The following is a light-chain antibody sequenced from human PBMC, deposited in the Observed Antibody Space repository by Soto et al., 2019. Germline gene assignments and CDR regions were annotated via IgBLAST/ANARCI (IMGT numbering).Light chain of an antibody. J-gene: IGKJ1*01. CDR3: QHYGSPWT. Sequence: EFVLTQSPGTLSLSPGERATLSCRASQSVSGSYLAWYQQKPGQSPRLLIYGASSRATGIPDRFSGSGSGTDFTLTISGLEPEDFAGYFCQHYGSPWTFGQGTKVEIK. CDR1: QSVSGSY. CDR2: GAS. V-gene: IGKV3-20*01.